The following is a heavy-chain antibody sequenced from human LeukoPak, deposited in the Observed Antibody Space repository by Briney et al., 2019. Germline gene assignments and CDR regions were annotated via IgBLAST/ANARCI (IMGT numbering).Heavy chain of an antibody. CDR3: ARGPYCSGGSCLPDFDY. J-gene: IGHJ4*02. CDR2: IYYSGST. V-gene: IGHV4-59*01. Sequence: KPLETLSLTCTVSGGSISSYFWSWIRQPPGKGLEWIGYIYYSGSTNYNPSLKSRVTISVDTSKNQFSLKLSSVTAADTAVYYCARGPYCSGGSCLPDFDYWGQGTLVTVSS. D-gene: IGHD2-15*01. CDR1: GGSISSYF.